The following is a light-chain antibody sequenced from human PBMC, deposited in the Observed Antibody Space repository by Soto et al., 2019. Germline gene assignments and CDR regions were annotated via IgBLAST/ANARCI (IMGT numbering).Light chain of an antibody. V-gene: IGKV1-5*03. CDR1: QSIGTW. J-gene: IGKJ2*01. CDR3: QQYNGYSYT. CDR2: KAS. Sequence: DIQMTQSPSTMSASVGDRVTITCRASQSIGTWLAWYQQKPGKAPKLVIYKASNLESGVPSRFSGSGSWTEFTLTITNLQPDDFATYYCQQYNGYSYTFGNGTKLEIK.